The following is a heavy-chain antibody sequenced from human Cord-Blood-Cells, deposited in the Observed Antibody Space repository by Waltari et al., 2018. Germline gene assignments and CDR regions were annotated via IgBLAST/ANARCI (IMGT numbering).Heavy chain of an antibody. D-gene: IGHD6-13*01. CDR2: INPTSGGT. V-gene: IGHV1-2*02. CDR1: GYTFTGYY. CDR3: ARDQGSSWYYFDY. Sequence: QVQLVQSGAEVKKPGASVKVSCKASGYTFTGYYMHWVRQAPGQGLEWMGWINPTSGGTNYAQKFQGRVTMTRDTSISTAYMELSRLRSDDTAVYYCARDQGSSWYYFDYWGQGTLVTVSS. J-gene: IGHJ4*02.